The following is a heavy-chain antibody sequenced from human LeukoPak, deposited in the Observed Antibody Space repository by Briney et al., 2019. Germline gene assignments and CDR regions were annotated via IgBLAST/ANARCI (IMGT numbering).Heavy chain of an antibody. D-gene: IGHD3-10*01. CDR3: AREAGYYGSGSLRY. CDR2: INPNSGGT. CDR1: GYTFTSYG. V-gene: IGHV1-2*02. Sequence: ASVKVSCKASGYTFTSYGISWVRQAPGQGLEWMGWINPNSGGTNYAQKFQGRVTMTRDTSISTAYMELSRLRSDDTAVYYCAREAGYYGSGSLRYWGQGTLVTVSS. J-gene: IGHJ4*02.